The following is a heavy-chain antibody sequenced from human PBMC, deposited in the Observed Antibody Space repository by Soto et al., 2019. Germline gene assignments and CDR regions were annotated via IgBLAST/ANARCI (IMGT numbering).Heavy chain of an antibody. Sequence: EVQLLESGGGVVQPGGSLRLSCVASGFNFKKFAMSWVRQAPGQGLEWVSGISCCGGSTSYADSVKGRFSIARDDSTNTLSLQMNNLRVEDTAQYYCAKADGEQWLLPHLDKWCQGTLVTVS. CDR2: ISCCGGST. CDR1: GFNFKKFA. V-gene: IGHV3-23*01. D-gene: IGHD6-19*01. CDR3: AKADGEQWLLPHLDK. J-gene: IGHJ4*02.